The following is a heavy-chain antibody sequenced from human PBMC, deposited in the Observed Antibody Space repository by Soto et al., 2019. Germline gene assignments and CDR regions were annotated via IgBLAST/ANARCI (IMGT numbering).Heavy chain of an antibody. V-gene: IGHV4-59*01. J-gene: IGHJ5*02. CDR2: IYYSGST. Sequence: PSETLSLTCTVSGGSISSYYWSWIRQPPGKGLEWIVYIYYSGSTNYNPSLKSRVTISVDTSKNQFSLKLSSVTAADTAVYYCARDRGNWFDPWGQGTLVTVSS. CDR1: GGSISSYY. CDR3: ARDRGNWFDP.